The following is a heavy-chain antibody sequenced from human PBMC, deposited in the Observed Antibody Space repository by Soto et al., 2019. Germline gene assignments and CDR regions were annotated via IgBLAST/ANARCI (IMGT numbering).Heavy chain of an antibody. CDR2: ISGSGGST. Sequence: GSLRLSCAASGFIFTSYAMSWVRQAPGKGLEWVSTISGSGGSTYYADSVKGRSTISKDNSKNTLYLQMNSLRAEDTAVYYCAKDSGSYYPFDYWGQGTLVTVSS. CDR1: GFIFTSYA. D-gene: IGHD1-26*01. V-gene: IGHV3-23*01. CDR3: AKDSGSYYPFDY. J-gene: IGHJ4*02.